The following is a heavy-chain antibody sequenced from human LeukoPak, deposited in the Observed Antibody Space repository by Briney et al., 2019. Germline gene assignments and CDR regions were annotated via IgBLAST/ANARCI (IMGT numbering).Heavy chain of an antibody. J-gene: IGHJ1*01. V-gene: IGHV3-23*01. D-gene: IGHD3-22*01. CDR2: ITPNADRT. Sequence: GGSLRLSCAASGFTFGSYGMSWVRQAPGKGLEWVSFITPNADRTSYAGSVEGRFTISRDNPRNTLYMQMNSLRDEDTAVYYCAIMHGYYDGSGYWVQWGQGTLVTVSS. CDR1: GFTFGSYG. CDR3: AIMHGYYDGSGYWVQ.